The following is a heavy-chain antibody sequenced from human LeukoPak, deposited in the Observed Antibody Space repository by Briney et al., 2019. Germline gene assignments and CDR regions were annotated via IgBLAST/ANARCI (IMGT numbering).Heavy chain of an antibody. J-gene: IGHJ3*02. CDR2: IYYSGST. CDR3: ARRPPWWQDPGIAVDI. Sequence: SETLSLNCAVSGDSINYSRYYWGWIRQAPGKGLEWLELIYYSGSTSYNPSLKGRITMSVDTSKNQFSLKLRSVTAADSAVYYCARRPPWWQDPGIAVDIWSQGTMVTVSS. CDR1: GDSINYSRYY. D-gene: IGHD2-15*01. V-gene: IGHV4-39*01.